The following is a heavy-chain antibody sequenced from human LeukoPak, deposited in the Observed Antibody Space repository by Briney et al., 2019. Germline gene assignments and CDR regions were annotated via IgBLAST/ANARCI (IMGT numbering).Heavy chain of an antibody. J-gene: IGHJ4*02. CDR1: GFTFSSYA. D-gene: IGHD3-22*01. CDR3: AKDRSGYYSLGFDY. Sequence: PGGSLRLSCAASGFTFSSYAMTWVRQAPGKGLEWVSGISGSGSSTYYADSVKGRFTISRDDSKNTLYLQMNSLRTEDTAVYYCAKDRSGYYSLGFDYWGQGTLVTVSS. CDR2: ISGSGSST. V-gene: IGHV3-23*01.